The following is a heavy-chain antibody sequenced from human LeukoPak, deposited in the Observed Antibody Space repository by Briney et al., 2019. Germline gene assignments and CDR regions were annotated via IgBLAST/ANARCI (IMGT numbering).Heavy chain of an antibody. J-gene: IGHJ6*02. CDR3: ARDAESRGWYDPPGGMDV. CDR2: IYYSGNI. Sequence: SETLSLTCTVSGGSISSSSYYWGWIRQPPGKGLEWIGSIYYSGNIYYNPSLKSRVTISVDTSKNQFSLKLTSVTAADTAVYYCARDAESRGWYDPPGGMDVWGQGTTVIVSS. V-gene: IGHV4-39*07. D-gene: IGHD6-19*01. CDR1: GGSISSSSYY.